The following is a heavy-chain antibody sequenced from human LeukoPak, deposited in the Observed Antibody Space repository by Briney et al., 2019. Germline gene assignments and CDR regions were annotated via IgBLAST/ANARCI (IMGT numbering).Heavy chain of an antibody. V-gene: IGHV3-20*04. CDR2: IDWNGGKR. Sequence: PGGSLRLSCTASGFKFDDYGMSWVRQIPGKGLEWVSGIDWNGGKRAYADSVKGRFTISRDNAKNSLYLQMNSLRAEDTAVYYCARVGVVVPAGKVEDVDVWGKGTTVTVSS. J-gene: IGHJ6*04. CDR3: ARVGVVVPAGKVEDVDV. CDR1: GFKFDDYG. D-gene: IGHD2-2*01.